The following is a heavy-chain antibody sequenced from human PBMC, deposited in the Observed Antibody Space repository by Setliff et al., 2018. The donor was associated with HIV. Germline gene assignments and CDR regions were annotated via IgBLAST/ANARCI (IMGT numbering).Heavy chain of an antibody. CDR3: ARAGGLRMDRGVVSDY. D-gene: IGHD3-10*01. J-gene: IGHJ4*02. CDR1: GYTFTSYA. CDR2: LRTGTGDT. Sequence: ASVKVSCKASGYTFTSYAIHWVRQAPGQRLEWMGWLRTGTGDTSYSVKFQGRLTMTRNTSISTAYMELSGLISEDAAVYYCARAGGLRMDRGVVSDYWGQGTLVTVSS. V-gene: IGHV1-3*04.